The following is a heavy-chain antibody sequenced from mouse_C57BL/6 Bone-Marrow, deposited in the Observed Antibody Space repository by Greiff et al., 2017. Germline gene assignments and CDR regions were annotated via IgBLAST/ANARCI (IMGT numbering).Heavy chain of an antibody. CDR1: GYTFTSYW. D-gene: IGHD2-4*01. CDR3: ARSGITTGYYFDY. V-gene: IGHV1-64*01. CDR2: IHPNSGST. J-gene: IGHJ2*01. Sequence: VQLQQSGAELVKPGASVKLSCKASGYTFTSYWMHWVKQRPGQGLEWIGMIHPNSGSTNYHEKFKSKATLTVDKSSSTAYMQHSSLTSEDSAVXFCARSGITTGYYFDYWGKGTPVTVSS.